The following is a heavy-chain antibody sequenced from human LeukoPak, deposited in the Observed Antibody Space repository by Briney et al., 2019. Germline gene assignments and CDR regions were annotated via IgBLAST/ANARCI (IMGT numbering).Heavy chain of an antibody. V-gene: IGHV1-18*01. J-gene: IGHJ4*02. CDR2: ISAYNGNT. D-gene: IGHD3-22*01. Sequence: ASVKVSCKASGYTFTSYGISWVRQAPGQGLEWMGWISAYNGNTNYAQKLQGRVTMTTDTSTSTAYMELRSLRSDDTAVYYCARGPGHYYDSSGYEKGDFWGQGTLVTVSS. CDR1: GYTFTSYG. CDR3: ARGPGHYYDSSGYEKGDF.